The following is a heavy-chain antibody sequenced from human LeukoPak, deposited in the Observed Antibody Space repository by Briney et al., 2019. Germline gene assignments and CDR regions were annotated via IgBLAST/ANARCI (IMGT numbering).Heavy chain of an antibody. CDR2: IYYSGST. D-gene: IGHD3-22*01. Sequence: SETLSLTCSVSGGSISSYYWSWIRQPPGKGLEWIGYIYYSGSTNYNPSLKSRVTISVDTSKNQFSLKLSSVTAADTAEYYCARDRRYYDSPVDAFDIWGQGTMVTVSS. CDR3: ARDRRYYDSPVDAFDI. CDR1: GGSISSYY. V-gene: IGHV4-59*01. J-gene: IGHJ3*02.